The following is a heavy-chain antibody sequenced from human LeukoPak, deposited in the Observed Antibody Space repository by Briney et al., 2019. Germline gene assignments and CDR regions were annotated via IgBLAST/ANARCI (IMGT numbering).Heavy chain of an antibody. D-gene: IGHD2-2*01. V-gene: IGHV3-21*04. CDR2: ISSSGSYI. CDR1: GFTFSSNS. Sequence: GGSLRLSCAASGFTFSSNSMTWVRQAPGKGLEWVSFISSSGSYIYYADSVKGRFTISRDNAMNSLYLQMNSLRAEDTAVYYCAREKSCSSTSCYPRDYYYYGMDVWGQGTTVTVSS. CDR3: AREKSCSSTSCYPRDYYYYGMDV. J-gene: IGHJ6*02.